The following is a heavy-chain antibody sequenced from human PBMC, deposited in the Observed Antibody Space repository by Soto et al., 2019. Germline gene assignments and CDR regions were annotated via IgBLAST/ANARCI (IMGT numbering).Heavy chain of an antibody. Sequence: GGSLRLSCAASGFTFSSYAMSWVRQAPGKGLEWVSAISGSGGSTYYADSVKGRFTISRDNSKNTLYLQMNSLRAEDTAVYYCAKDIIPYRIAVASTPLNWFDPWGQGTLVTVSS. J-gene: IGHJ5*02. V-gene: IGHV3-23*01. CDR3: AKDIIPYRIAVASTPLNWFDP. CDR1: GFTFSSYA. D-gene: IGHD6-19*01. CDR2: ISGSGGST.